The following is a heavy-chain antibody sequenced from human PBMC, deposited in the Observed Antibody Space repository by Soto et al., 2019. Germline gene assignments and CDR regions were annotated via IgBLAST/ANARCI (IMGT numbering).Heavy chain of an antibody. D-gene: IGHD3-10*01. V-gene: IGHV3-23*01. CDR1: GFTLTGFP. CDR2: ISGSGGST. J-gene: IGHJ4*02. Sequence: EVQLLESGGGWDQPGGPLGLSLAASGFTLTGFPMGWFGQAPGKGLEWVSAISGSGGSTYYADSVKGRFTISRDNSKNTLYLQMNSLRAEDTAVYYCANHLWFGELSNWGQGTLVTVSS. CDR3: ANHLWFGELSN.